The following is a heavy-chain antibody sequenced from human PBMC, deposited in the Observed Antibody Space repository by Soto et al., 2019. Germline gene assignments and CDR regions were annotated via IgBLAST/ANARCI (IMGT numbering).Heavy chain of an antibody. CDR1: GGSISSGGYY. D-gene: IGHD6-19*01. CDR2: IYYSGST. CDR3: ARRYGWNFDY. Sequence: SETLSLTCTVSGGSISSGGYYWSWLRQHPGKGLEWIGYIYYSGSTNYNPSLKSRVTISVDTSKNQFSLKLSSVTAADTAVYYCARRYGWNFDYWGQGTLVTVSS. J-gene: IGHJ4*02. V-gene: IGHV4-61*08.